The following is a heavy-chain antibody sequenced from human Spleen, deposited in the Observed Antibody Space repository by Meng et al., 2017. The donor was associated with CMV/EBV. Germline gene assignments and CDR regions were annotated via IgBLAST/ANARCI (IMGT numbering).Heavy chain of an antibody. CDR1: GFTFSSYW. CDR3: ARVLELPPYYYGMDV. V-gene: IGHV3-74*01. Sequence: GESLKISCAASGFTFSSYWMHWVRQAPGKGLVWVSRINSDGSSTSYVDSVKGRFTISRDNAKNTLYLQMNSLRAEDTAVYYCARVLELPPYYYGMDVWGQGTTVTVSS. CDR2: INSDGSST. J-gene: IGHJ6*02. D-gene: IGHD1-7*01.